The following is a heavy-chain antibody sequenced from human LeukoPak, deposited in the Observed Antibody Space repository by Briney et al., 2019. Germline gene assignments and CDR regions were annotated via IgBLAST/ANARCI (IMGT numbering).Heavy chain of an antibody. J-gene: IGHJ6*03. D-gene: IGHD3-10*01. Sequence: SETLSLTCTVSGGSITIYYWSWIRQPAGKGLEWIGRIYTSGSTNYNPSLKSRVTMSVDTSKNQFSLKLSSVTAADTAVYYCARHGPSLWFGESTDYYYYMDVWGKGTTVTISS. CDR2: IYTSGST. V-gene: IGHV4-4*07. CDR1: GGSITIYY. CDR3: ARHGPSLWFGESTDYYYYMDV.